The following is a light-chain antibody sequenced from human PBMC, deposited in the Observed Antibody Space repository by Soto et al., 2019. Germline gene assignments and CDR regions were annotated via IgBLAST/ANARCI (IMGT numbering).Light chain of an antibody. J-gene: IGKJ1*01. Sequence: TVLTQSPGTLSLSPGERATLSCRASQSVGGSSLAWYQQRPGQAPRLLIYHTSNRATGIPDRFSGAGSGTEFTLTISRVAPEDYAVYYCQQYNTSPWTFGQGTKVDIK. CDR3: QQYNTSPWT. CDR2: HTS. CDR1: QSVGGSS. V-gene: IGKV3-20*01.